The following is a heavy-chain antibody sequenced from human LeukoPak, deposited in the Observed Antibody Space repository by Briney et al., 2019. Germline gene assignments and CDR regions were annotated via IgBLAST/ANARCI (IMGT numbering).Heavy chain of an antibody. CDR2: INPSGGST. V-gene: IGHV1-46*01. J-gene: IGHJ4*02. Sequence: ASVKVSCKESGYTFTSYYMHWVRQAPGQGLEWMGIINPSGGSTSYAQKFQGRVTMTRDTSTSTVYMELSSLRSEDTAVYYCASLSVTDNRDYWGQGTLITVSS. D-gene: IGHD1-14*01. CDR1: GYTFTSYY. CDR3: ASLSVTDNRDY.